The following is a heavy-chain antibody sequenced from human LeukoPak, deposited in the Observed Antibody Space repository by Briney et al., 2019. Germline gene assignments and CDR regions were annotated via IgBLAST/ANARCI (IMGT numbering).Heavy chain of an antibody. D-gene: IGHD3-10*01. J-gene: IGHJ5*02. V-gene: IGHV4-30-2*01. Sequence: PSETLSLTCAVSGGSISSGGYSWSWIRQPPGKGLEWIGYIYHSGSTYYNPSLKSRVTISVDRSKNQFSLKLSSVTAADTAVYYCARAGITMAWFDPCGQGTLVTVSS. CDR1: GGSISSGGYS. CDR3: ARAGITMAWFDP. CDR2: IYHSGST.